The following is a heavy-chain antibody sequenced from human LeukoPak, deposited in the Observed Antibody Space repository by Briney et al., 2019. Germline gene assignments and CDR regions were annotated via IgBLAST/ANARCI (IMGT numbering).Heavy chain of an antibody. CDR1: GFTFSSYG. V-gene: IGHV3-30*02. Sequence: GGSLRLSCAASGFTFSSYGMHWVRQAPGKGLEWVAFIRYDGSNKYYADSVKGRFTISRDNSKNTLYLQMNSLRAEDTAVYYCAKDFEYSSSSRSYWGQGTLVTVSP. CDR2: IRYDGSNK. J-gene: IGHJ4*02. CDR3: AKDFEYSSSSRSY. D-gene: IGHD6-6*01.